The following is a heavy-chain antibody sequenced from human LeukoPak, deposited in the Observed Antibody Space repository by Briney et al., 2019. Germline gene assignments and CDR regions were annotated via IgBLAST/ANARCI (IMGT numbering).Heavy chain of an antibody. Sequence: PGGSLRLSCAASGFTFSSYAMHWVRQAPGKGLEWVAVISYDGSNKYYADSVKGRFTISRDNSKNTLYLQMNSLRAEDTAVYYCAKDDSTIFGVVISAFDIWGQGTMVTVSS. D-gene: IGHD3-3*01. CDR2: ISYDGSNK. V-gene: IGHV3-30-3*01. CDR1: GFTFSSYA. J-gene: IGHJ3*02. CDR3: AKDDSTIFGVVISAFDI.